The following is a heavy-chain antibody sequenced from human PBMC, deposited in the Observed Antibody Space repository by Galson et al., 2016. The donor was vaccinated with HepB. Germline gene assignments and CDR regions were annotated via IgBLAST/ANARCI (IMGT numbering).Heavy chain of an antibody. CDR3: VRFDGPNFYGVDV. CDR1: GDSVSSNSAA. CDR2: TYYRSKWYN. J-gene: IGHJ6*02. V-gene: IGHV6-1*01. Sequence: CAISGDSVSSNSAAWNWIRQSPSRGLEWLGRTYYRSKWYNEYAVSVKSRITINPDTSKKQLSLQMTSVTAADTAVYYCVRFDGPNFYGVDVWGQGTTVTVS. D-gene: IGHD2-8*01.